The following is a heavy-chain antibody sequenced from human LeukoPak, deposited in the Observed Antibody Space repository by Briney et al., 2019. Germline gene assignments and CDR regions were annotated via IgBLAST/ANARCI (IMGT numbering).Heavy chain of an antibody. Sequence: GGSLRLSCVASGFTFSSYWMHWVRQAPGKGLVWASRIKSDGSYTKYADSAKGRFTLSRDNAKNTLYLLMNSLTDEDTAVYYCAREGVSGATDYWGRGALVTVSS. J-gene: IGHJ4*02. CDR2: IKSDGSYT. D-gene: IGHD2-8*01. CDR1: GFTFSSYW. V-gene: IGHV3-74*03. CDR3: AREGVSGATDY.